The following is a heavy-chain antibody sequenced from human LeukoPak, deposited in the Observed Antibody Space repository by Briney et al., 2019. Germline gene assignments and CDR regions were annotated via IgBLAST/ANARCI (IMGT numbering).Heavy chain of an antibody. CDR2: IYSGGTT. CDR3: ARRAGGYSHPYDY. J-gene: IGHJ4*02. Sequence: GGSLRLSCAASGFTFSRYWMHWVRQAPGKGLEWVSLIYSGGTTYYADSVKGRFTISRDNSKNTLYLQMNSLRAEDTAVYYCARRAGGYSHPYDYWGQGILVTVSS. D-gene: IGHD4-23*01. CDR1: GFTFSRYW. V-gene: IGHV3-53*01.